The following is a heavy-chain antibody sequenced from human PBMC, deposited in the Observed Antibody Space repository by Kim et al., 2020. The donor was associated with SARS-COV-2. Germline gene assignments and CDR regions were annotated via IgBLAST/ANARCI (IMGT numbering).Heavy chain of an antibody. CDR3: ARDLGTGGYNWFDP. CDR2: ISYSGAT. V-gene: IGHV4-31*03. J-gene: IGHJ5*02. CDR1: GGSIRSGGYH. D-gene: IGHD1-26*01. Sequence: SETLSLTCTVSGGSIRSGGYHWSWIRQHPGKGLEWIGYISYSGATYYNPSLKSRVTISVDTSKNQFSLKLSSVTAADTALYYCARDLGTGGYNWFDPWG.